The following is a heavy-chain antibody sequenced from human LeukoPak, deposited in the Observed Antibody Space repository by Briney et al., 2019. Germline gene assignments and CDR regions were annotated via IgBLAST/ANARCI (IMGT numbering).Heavy chain of an antibody. CDR2: INHSGST. J-gene: IGHJ4*02. CDR3: ARPRLRYFDWSFDY. V-gene: IGHV4-34*01. Sequence: SETLSLTCAVYGGSFSGYYWSWIRQPPGKGLEWIGEINHSGSTNYDPSLKSRVTISVDTSKNQFSLKLSSVTAADTAVYYCARPRLRYFDWSFDYWGQGTLVTVSS. CDR1: GGSFSGYY. D-gene: IGHD3-9*01.